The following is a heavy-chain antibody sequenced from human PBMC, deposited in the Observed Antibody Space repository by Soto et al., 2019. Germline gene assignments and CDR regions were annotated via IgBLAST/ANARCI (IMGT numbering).Heavy chain of an antibody. V-gene: IGHV4-59*08. J-gene: IGHJ3*02. CDR1: GGSFSTFY. CDR2: INYNGDT. D-gene: IGHD6-13*01. Sequence: PSETLSLTCTVSGGSFSTFYWGWIRQPPGKGLEWIGYINYNGDTNYNPSLKSRVTISVDTSKTQFSLKLSSVTAADTAVYYCARHGIAAAAPGDAFDIWGQGTMVTVSS. CDR3: ARHGIAAAAPGDAFDI.